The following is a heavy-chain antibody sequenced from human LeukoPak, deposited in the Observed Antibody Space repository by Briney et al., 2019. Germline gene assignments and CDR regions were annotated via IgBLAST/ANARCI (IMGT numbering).Heavy chain of an antibody. V-gene: IGHV1-2*02. Sequence: GASVKVSCKASGYTFTGYYMHWVRQAPGQGLEWMGWINPNNGGTNYAQKFQGRVTVTRDTSISTAYMELSGLRSDDTAVYYCARDRREYCSGSSCQPLGGFDIWGQGTMVTVSS. CDR3: ARDRREYCSGSSCQPLGGFDI. CDR1: GYTFTGYY. D-gene: IGHD2-15*01. J-gene: IGHJ3*02. CDR2: INPNNGGT.